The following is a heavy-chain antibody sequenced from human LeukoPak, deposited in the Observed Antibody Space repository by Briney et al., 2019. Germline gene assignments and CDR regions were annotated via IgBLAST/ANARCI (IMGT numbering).Heavy chain of an antibody. CDR1: GFTFSSYA. CDR3: AREAQWLALNFDY. D-gene: IGHD6-19*01. CDR2: ISYDGSNK. V-gene: IGHV3-30-3*01. Sequence: GGSLRLSCAASGFTFSSYAMHWVRQAPGKGLEWVAVISYDGSNKYYADSVKGRFTISRDNSKNTLYLQMNSLRAEDTAVYYCAREAQWLALNFDYWGQGTLVTVSS. J-gene: IGHJ4*02.